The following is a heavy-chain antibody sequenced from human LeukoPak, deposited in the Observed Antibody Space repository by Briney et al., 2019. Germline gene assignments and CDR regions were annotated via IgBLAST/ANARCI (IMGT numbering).Heavy chain of an antibody. CDR2: IYYSGST. J-gene: IGHJ6*02. CDR3: ASDQTGYSYTYGMDV. CDR1: GGSISSYY. V-gene: IGHV4-59*01. Sequence: PSETLSLTCTVSGGSISSYYWGWIRQPPGKGLEWIGYIYYSGSTNYNPSLKSRVTISVDTSKNQFSLKLSSVTAADTAVYYCASDQTGYSYTYGMDVWGQGTTVTVSS. D-gene: IGHD5-18*01.